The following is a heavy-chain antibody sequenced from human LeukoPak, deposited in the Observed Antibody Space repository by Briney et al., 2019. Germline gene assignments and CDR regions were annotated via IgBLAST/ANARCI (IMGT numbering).Heavy chain of an antibody. Sequence: GGSLRLSCAASGFTFSSYSMNWVRQAPGKGLEWVSSISSSSSYIYYADSVKGRFTISRDNAKNSLYLQMNSLRAEDTAVYYCARAPPDAAAGMWAHYYYYYYMDVWGKGTTVTVSS. D-gene: IGHD6-13*01. V-gene: IGHV3-21*01. CDR1: GFTFSSYS. J-gene: IGHJ6*03. CDR2: ISSSSSYI. CDR3: ARAPPDAAAGMWAHYYYYYYMDV.